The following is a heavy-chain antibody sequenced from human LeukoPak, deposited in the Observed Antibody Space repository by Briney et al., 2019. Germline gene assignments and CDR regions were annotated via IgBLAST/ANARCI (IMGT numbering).Heavy chain of an antibody. CDR2: IDPKNGNR. CDR1: GYTFINND. Sequence: ASVKASSKASGYTFINNDINWVRQAPGQGLEWMAWIDPKNGNRGYAQNFQGRVTMTTDTSISTAYMELSSLRSEDTAVYYCARSHTRKGFCGGGRCYPAVWWFDPWGQGTLVTVSS. J-gene: IGHJ5*02. CDR3: ARSHTRKGFCGGGRCYPAVWWFDP. D-gene: IGHD2-15*01. V-gene: IGHV1-8*01.